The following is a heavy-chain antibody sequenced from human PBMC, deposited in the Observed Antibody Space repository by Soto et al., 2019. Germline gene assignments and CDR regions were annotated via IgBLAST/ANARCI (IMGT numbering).Heavy chain of an antibody. Sequence: SETLSLTCIVSGGSISSGTYYWSWIRQHPGKGLEWIGYIHYSGNTYYNPSLKSRVTLSVDTSKNQFSLKLSSVTAADTAVYYCARGSASDSVDYWGQGTLVTVSS. V-gene: IGHV4-31*03. D-gene: IGHD2-21*02. J-gene: IGHJ4*02. CDR3: ARGSASDSVDY. CDR1: GGSISSGTYY. CDR2: IHYSGNT.